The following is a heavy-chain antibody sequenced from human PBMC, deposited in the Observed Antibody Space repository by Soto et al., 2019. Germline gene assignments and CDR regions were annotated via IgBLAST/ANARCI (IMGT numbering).Heavy chain of an antibody. D-gene: IGHD3-22*01. Sequence: QVKLVQSGTEVKKPGASVKVSCKDSGYSFGTSGISWVRQAPGHGLEWMGWISAYNGNTNYDQKLQDRATMTSDTAPNTAYLELMSLRSDDTAVYYCARAGQYYDSSGYANWGQGALVNVAS. CDR1: GYSFGTSG. J-gene: IGHJ4*02. CDR3: ARAGQYYDSSGYAN. CDR2: ISAYNGNT. V-gene: IGHV1-18*01.